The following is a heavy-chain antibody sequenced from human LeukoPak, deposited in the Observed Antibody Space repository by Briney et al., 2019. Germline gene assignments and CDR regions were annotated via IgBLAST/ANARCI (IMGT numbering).Heavy chain of an antibody. CDR2: IYSGGST. CDR1: GFTVSSNY. Sequence: GGSLRLSCAASGFTVSSNYMSWVRQAPGKGLEWVSVIYSGGSTYYADSVKGRFTISRDNSKNTLYLQMNSLRAEDTAVYYCARDFGSGSYYAFDLWGQGTMVTVSS. J-gene: IGHJ3*01. D-gene: IGHD3-10*01. CDR3: ARDFGSGSYYAFDL. V-gene: IGHV3-66*01.